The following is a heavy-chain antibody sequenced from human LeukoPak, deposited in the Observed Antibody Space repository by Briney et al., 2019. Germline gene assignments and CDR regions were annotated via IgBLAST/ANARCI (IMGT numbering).Heavy chain of an antibody. D-gene: IGHD3-10*01. Sequence: SETLSLTCAVYGGSFSTYQWSWIRQPPGKGLEWIGEINHSGSTNYNPSLGSRGTISVDTSKNQFSLKLSSVTAADTAVYYCARKVLWGSYYNYWGQGTLVTVSS. CDR1: GGSFSTYQ. J-gene: IGHJ4*02. CDR3: ARKVLWGSYYNY. V-gene: IGHV4-34*01. CDR2: INHSGST.